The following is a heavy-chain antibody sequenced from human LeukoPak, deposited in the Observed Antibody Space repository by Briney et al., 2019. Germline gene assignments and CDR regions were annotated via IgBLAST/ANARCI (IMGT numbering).Heavy chain of an antibody. CDR1: GGSISSSSYY. J-gene: IGHJ4*02. D-gene: IGHD2-2*01. V-gene: IGHV4-39*01. Sequence: SETLSLTCTVSGGSISSSSYYWGWLRQPPGKGLEWIGSIYYSGSTYYNPSLKSRVTISVDTSKNQFSLKLSSVTAADTAVYYCAKLGYCSSTSCYEGELDFDYWGQGTLVTVSS. CDR2: IYYSGST. CDR3: AKLGYCSSTSCYEGELDFDY.